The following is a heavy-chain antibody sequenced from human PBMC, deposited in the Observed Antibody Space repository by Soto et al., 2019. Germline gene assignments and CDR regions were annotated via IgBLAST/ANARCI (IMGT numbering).Heavy chain of an antibody. Sequence: SETLSLTCAVYGGSFSGYYWSWIRQPPGKGLEWIGEINHSGSTNYNPSLKSRVTISVDTSKNQFSLKLSSVTAADTAVYYCARGRRAKYYYDSCGYYVDYWGQGTLVTVSS. CDR3: ARGRRAKYYYDSCGYYVDY. V-gene: IGHV4-34*01. D-gene: IGHD3-22*01. J-gene: IGHJ4*02. CDR2: INHSGST. CDR1: GGSFSGYY.